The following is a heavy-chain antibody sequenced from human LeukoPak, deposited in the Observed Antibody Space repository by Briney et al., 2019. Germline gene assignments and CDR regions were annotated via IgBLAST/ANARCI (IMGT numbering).Heavy chain of an antibody. CDR3: ARDHVYYYDSSGLVY. Sequence: GSSVKVSCKASGGTFSSYAISWVRQAPGQGLEWMGGIIPIFGTANYAQKFQGRVTITTDESTSTAYMELSSLRSEDTAVYYCARDHVYYYDSSGLVYCGQGTLVTVSS. D-gene: IGHD3-22*01. CDR1: GGTFSSYA. V-gene: IGHV1-69*05. CDR2: IIPIFGTA. J-gene: IGHJ4*02.